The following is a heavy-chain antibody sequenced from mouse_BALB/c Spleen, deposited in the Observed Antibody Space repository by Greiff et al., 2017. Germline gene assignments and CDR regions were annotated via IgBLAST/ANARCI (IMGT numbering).Heavy chain of an antibody. CDR1: GYSITSDYA. Sequence: EVQLQESGPGLVKPSQSLSLTCTVTGYSITSDYAWNWIRQFPGNKLEWMGYISYSGSTSYNPSLKSRISITRDTSKNQFFLQLNSVTTEDTATYYCASREGYSYFDYWGQGTTLTVSS. J-gene: IGHJ2*01. CDR3: ASREGYSYFDY. V-gene: IGHV3-2*02. CDR2: ISYSGST. D-gene: IGHD2-3*01.